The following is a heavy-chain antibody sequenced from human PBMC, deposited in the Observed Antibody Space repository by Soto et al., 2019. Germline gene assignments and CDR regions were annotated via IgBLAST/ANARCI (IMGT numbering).Heavy chain of an antibody. CDR3: ARRKERSCPNYLDS. CDR2: MNPSNGNA. V-gene: IGHV1-8*01. D-gene: IGHD6-25*01. J-gene: IGHJ4*02. CDR1: GYTFITYD. Sequence: ASVKVSCKASGYTFITYDINWVRQATGQGLEWMGWMNPSNGNAGYAQKFQGRLTMTRNTSISTAYMELSSLRSDDTAVYFCARRKERSCPNYLDSRGQIARVTVST.